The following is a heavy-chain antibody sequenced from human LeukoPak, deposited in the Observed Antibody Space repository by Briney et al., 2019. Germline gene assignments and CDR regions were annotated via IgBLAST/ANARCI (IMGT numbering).Heavy chain of an antibody. D-gene: IGHD3-10*01. J-gene: IGHJ5*02. CDR2: VSYDGSNK. CDR3: AKGPYGSGLFWFDP. CDR1: GFTFSSYA. Sequence: GGSLRLSCAASGFTFSSYAMHWVRQAPGKGLEWVAVVSYDGSNKYYADSVKGRFTISRDNSKNTLYLQMNSLRAEDTAVYYCAKGPYGSGLFWFDPWGQGTLVTVSS. V-gene: IGHV3-30*04.